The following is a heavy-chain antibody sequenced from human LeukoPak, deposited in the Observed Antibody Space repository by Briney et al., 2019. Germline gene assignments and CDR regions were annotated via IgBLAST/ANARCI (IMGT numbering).Heavy chain of an antibody. CDR1: GYSISSGYY. J-gene: IGHJ4*02. CDR2: IYHSGST. Sequence: SETLSLTCTVSGYSISSGYYWGWIRQPPGKGLEWIGSIYHSGSTYYNPSLKSRVTISVDTSKNQFSLKLSSVTAADTAVYYCARWGGSWYFDYWGQGTLVTVSS. D-gene: IGHD6-13*01. CDR3: ARWGGSWYFDY. V-gene: IGHV4-38-2*02.